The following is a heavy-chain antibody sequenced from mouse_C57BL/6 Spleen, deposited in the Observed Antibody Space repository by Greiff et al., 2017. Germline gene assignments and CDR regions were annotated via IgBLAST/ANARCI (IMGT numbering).Heavy chain of an antibody. CDR3: ARGSSPLYWYFDV. Sequence: VQLQQSGAELMKPGASVKLSCKATGYTFTGYWIEWVKQRPGHGLEWIGEILPGSGSTNYNEKFKGKATFNADTASNTAYMQISSLTTEDSAIYDCARGSSPLYWYFDVWGTGTTVTVSS. V-gene: IGHV1-9*01. CDR1: GYTFTGYW. D-gene: IGHD1-1*01. CDR2: ILPGSGST. J-gene: IGHJ1*03.